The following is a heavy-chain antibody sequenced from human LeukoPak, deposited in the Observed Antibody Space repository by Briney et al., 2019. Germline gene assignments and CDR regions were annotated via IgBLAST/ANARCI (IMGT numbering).Heavy chain of an antibody. CDR1: GFTFSSYA. Sequence: PGGSLRLSCAASGFTFSSYAMSWVRQAPGKGLEWVSAISGSGGSTYYADSVKGRFTISRDNSKNTLYLQMNSLRVEDTAVYYCAKVGRIAVAGQLDYWGQGTLVTVSS. J-gene: IGHJ4*02. CDR2: ISGSGGST. D-gene: IGHD6-19*01. V-gene: IGHV3-23*01. CDR3: AKVGRIAVAGQLDY.